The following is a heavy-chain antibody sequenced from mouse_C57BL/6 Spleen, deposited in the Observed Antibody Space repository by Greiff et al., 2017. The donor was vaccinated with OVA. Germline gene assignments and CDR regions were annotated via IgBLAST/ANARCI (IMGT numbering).Heavy chain of an antibody. CDR1: GYTFTDYN. V-gene: IGHV1-22*01. CDR2: INPNNGGT. J-gene: IGHJ4*01. Sequence: VHVKQSGPELVKPGASVKMSCKASGYTFTDYNMHWVKQSHGKSLEWIGYINPNNGGTSYNQKFKGKATLTVNKSSSTAYMELRSLTSEDSAVYYCARSKGSPRAMDYWGQGTSVTVSS. D-gene: IGHD2-10*02. CDR3: ARSKGSPRAMDY.